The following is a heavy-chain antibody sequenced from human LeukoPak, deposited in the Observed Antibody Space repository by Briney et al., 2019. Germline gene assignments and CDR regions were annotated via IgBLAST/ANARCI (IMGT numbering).Heavy chain of an antibody. D-gene: IGHD5-24*01. CDR2: ITPSGGT. CDR1: GYTXTSYA. CDR3: ARDRYGDGFAHLDY. J-gene: IGHJ4*02. V-gene: IGHV1-2*02. Sequence: ASVEVSCKASGYTXTSYAIHWVRQAPGQGLEWMGWITPSGGTNYPQKFQGRVAITWDTSITTAYMDLSRLTSDDTAVYYCARDRYGDGFAHLDYWGQGALVTVSS.